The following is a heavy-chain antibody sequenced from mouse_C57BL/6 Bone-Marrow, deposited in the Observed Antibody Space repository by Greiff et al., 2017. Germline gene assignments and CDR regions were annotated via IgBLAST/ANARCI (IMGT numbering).Heavy chain of an antibody. CDR1: GYTFTSYW. J-gene: IGHJ2*01. D-gene: IGHD2-4*01. Sequence: QVQLQQPGAELVKPGASVKMSCTASGYTFTSYWITWVKQRPGQGLEWIGDIYPGSGSTKYNEKFQSKATLTVDTSSSTAYMQLSSLTSEDSAVYYCAKNDYGPCYWGQGTTLTVSS. CDR3: AKNDYGPCY. CDR2: IYPGSGST. V-gene: IGHV1-55*01.